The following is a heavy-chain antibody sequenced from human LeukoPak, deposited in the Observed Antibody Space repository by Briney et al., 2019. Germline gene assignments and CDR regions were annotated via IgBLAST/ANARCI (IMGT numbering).Heavy chain of an antibody. Sequence: SETLSLTCAVSGDSTSSSDYYWGWIRQPPGKGLEWIGSIYFSGSTFYNPSLKSRVTISNDTSKNQFSLKLSSVTAADTAVYYCARIVGVTDYFDYWGQGTLVTVSS. CDR2: IYFSGST. CDR1: GDSTSSSDYY. V-gene: IGHV4-39*01. CDR3: ARIVGVTDYFDY. J-gene: IGHJ4*02. D-gene: IGHD1-26*01.